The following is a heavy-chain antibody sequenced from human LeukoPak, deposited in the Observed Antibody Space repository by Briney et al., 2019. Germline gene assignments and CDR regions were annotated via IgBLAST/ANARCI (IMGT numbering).Heavy chain of an antibody. CDR3: ARDGTSIAARRVSWFDP. J-gene: IGHJ5*02. V-gene: IGHV4-39*07. CDR1: GGSISSSGYY. Sequence: SETLSLTCTVSGGSISSSGYYWGWIRQPPGKGLEWIGSIYHSGSTYYNPSLKSRVTISVDTSKNQFSLKLSSVTAADTAVYYCARDGTSIAARRVSWFDPWGQGTLVTVSS. D-gene: IGHD6-6*01. CDR2: IYHSGST.